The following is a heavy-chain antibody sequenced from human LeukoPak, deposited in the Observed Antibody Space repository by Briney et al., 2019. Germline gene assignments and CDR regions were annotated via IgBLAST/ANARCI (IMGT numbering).Heavy chain of an antibody. Sequence: PGGSLRLSCAASGFTFSSYAMHWVRQAPGKGLEWVAVISYDGSNKYYADSVKGRFTISRDNSKNTLYLQMNSLRAEDTAVYYCARGTDYYDSSGYWNYWGQGTLVTVSS. CDR1: GFTFSSYA. V-gene: IGHV3-30-3*01. J-gene: IGHJ4*02. CDR2: ISYDGSNK. CDR3: ARGTDYYDSSGYWNY. D-gene: IGHD3-22*01.